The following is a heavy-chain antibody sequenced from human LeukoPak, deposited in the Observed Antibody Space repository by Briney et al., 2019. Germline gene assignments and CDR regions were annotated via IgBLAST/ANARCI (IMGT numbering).Heavy chain of an antibody. J-gene: IGHJ4*02. V-gene: IGHV1-69*04. CDR2: IIPILTT. D-gene: IGHD3-9*01. CDR1: GATFNTDA. Sequence: SVKVSCKASGATFNTDAINWVRQAPGQGLQWMGRIIPILTTTYAPLFEDRLTITADKTTNTAYMELRSLTSDDTATYFCVRHPTSFDWFRDWGQGTLVTVSS. CDR3: VRHPTSFDWFRD.